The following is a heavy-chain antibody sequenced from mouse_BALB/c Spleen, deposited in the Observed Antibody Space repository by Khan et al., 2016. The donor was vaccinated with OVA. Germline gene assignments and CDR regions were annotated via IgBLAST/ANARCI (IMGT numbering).Heavy chain of an antibody. V-gene: IGHV9-3-1*01. CDR2: INTYTGEP. CDR3: ARPPYFSYTLDH. Sequence: QIQLVQSGPELKKPGETVKISCEASGYTFRNYGMNWVKQSPGKALKWMGWINTYTGEPTYADDFKGRFAFSLETSASIAYLQITNLKNDDTATYFCARPPYFSYTLDHWGQGTSVTVSS. CDR1: GYTFRNYG. J-gene: IGHJ4*01. D-gene: IGHD2-10*01.